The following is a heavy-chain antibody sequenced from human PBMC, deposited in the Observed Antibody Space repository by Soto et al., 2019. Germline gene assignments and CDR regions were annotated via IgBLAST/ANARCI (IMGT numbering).Heavy chain of an antibody. CDR1: GGSFSGYY. Sequence: SETLSLTCAVYGGSFSGYYWSWIRQPPGKGLEWIGEINHSGSTNYNPSLKSRVTISVDTSKNQFSLKLSSVTAADTAVYYCARGYSSGWYNWSDPGAREPWSPSPQ. J-gene: IGHJ5*02. D-gene: IGHD6-19*01. V-gene: IGHV4-34*01. CDR3: ARGYSSGWYNWSDP. CDR2: INHSGST.